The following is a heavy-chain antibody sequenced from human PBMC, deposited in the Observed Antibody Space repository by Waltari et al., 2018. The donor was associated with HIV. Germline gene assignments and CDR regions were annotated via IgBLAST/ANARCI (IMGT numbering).Heavy chain of an antibody. J-gene: IGHJ5*02. D-gene: IGHD1-26*01. CDR1: GFSLSSYG. CDR3: ARGEGGYTYGYNWLDL. Sequence: QVQVVESGGRLVQPGWSRRLSCAASGFSLSSYGMHWVRHAPGKGLGWVVLIWCDVINKYYGDSVKGRFTIFSDKSKNTVFLQMTRLRVEDTATYYCARGEGGYTYGYNWLDLWGQGTVVTVSS. V-gene: IGHV3-33*01. CDR2: IWCDVINK.